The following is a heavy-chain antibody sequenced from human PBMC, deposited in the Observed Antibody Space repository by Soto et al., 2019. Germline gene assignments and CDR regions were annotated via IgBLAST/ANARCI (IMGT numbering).Heavy chain of an antibody. CDR3: ARDGGLGDYYDSRPPRVFDY. D-gene: IGHD3-22*01. CDR2: INPSGGST. Sequence: VKVSCKASGYTFTSYYMHWVRQAPGQGLEWMGIINPSGGSTSYAQKFQGRVTMTRDTSTSTVYMELSSLRSEDTAVYYCARDGGLGDYYDSRPPRVFDYWGQGALVTVSS. CDR1: GYTFTSYY. V-gene: IGHV1-46*01. J-gene: IGHJ4*02.